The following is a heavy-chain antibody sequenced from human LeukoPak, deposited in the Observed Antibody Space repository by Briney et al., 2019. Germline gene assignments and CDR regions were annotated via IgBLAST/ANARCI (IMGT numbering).Heavy chain of an antibody. J-gene: IGHJ4*02. CDR3: ARVRLWGYFDY. Sequence: KPSETLSLTCAVYGGSFSGYYWSWIRQPPGKGLEWIGEINHSGSTNYNPSLKSRVTISVDTSKNQFSLKLSSVTAADTAVYYCARVRLWGYFDYWGQGTLVTVSS. CDR1: GGSFSGYY. V-gene: IGHV4-34*01. D-gene: IGHD5-18*01. CDR2: INHSGST.